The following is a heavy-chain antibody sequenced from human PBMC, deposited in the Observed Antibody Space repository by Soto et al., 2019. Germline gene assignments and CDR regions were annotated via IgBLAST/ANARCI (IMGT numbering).Heavy chain of an antibody. CDR1: GYTFTSYA. D-gene: IGHD6-13*01. CDR3: ARQLWQQWVLDY. V-gene: IGHV1-3*01. CDR2: INAGNGNT. Sequence: QVQLVQSGAEVKKPGASVKVSCKASGYTFTSYAMPWVRQAPGQRLDWMGWINAGNGNTKYSQKFQGRVSITRATYASTAYMVPSSLIYENLAVYYCARQLWQQWVLDYCGKGTRITDSS. J-gene: IGHJ4*02.